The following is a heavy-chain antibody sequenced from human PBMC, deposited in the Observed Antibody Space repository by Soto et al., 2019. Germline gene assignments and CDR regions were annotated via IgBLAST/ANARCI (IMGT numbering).Heavy chain of an antibody. Sequence: SETLSLTCTVSGASMNNYYGGWIRQSPGKGLEHIGYMHFSGGANYSPSLRSRGTISVDTSNNQFSLKLSSMTAADTATYYCAKSGHTFDRVVWGQGLLVTVSS. J-gene: IGHJ4*02. CDR2: MHFSGGA. D-gene: IGHD3-16*01. V-gene: IGHV4-59*01. CDR1: GASMNNYY. CDR3: AKSGHTFDRVV.